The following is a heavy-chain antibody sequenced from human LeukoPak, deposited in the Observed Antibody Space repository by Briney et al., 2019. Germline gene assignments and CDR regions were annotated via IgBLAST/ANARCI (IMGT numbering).Heavy chain of an antibody. CDR2: INHSGST. J-gene: IGHJ4*02. CDR1: GGSFSGYY. CDR3: ARFPIRIAAAGTRDY. V-gene: IGHV4-34*01. Sequence: PSETLSLTCAVCGGSFSGYYWSWIRQPPGKGLEWIGEINHSGSTNYNPSLKSRVTISVDTSKNQFSLKLSSVTAADTAVYYCARFPIRIAAAGTRDYWGQGTLVTVSS. D-gene: IGHD6-13*01.